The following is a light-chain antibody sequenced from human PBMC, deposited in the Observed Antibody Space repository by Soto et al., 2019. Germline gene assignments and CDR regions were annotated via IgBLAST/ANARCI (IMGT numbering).Light chain of an antibody. J-gene: IGLJ2*01. CDR2: SNN. CDR1: SANIGSNS. CDR3: ADWADSLSGPV. V-gene: IGLV1-44*01. Sequence: QLVLTQPPSASGTPGQRVTISCSGSSANIGSNSVHWYQQLPGSAPKLLIYSNNQRPSGVPDRLSGPKSGTAASLAMSGLQLADDVDDCCADWADSLSGPVVGGGTKLTVL.